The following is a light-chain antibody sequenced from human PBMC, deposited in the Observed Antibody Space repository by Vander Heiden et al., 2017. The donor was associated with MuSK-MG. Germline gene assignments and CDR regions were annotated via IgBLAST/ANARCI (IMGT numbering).Light chain of an antibody. J-gene: IGLJ2*01. V-gene: IGLV2-11*01. CDR3: CSYAARDTPHVV. CDR1: TNDVGNYNY. Sequence: QSALTQPRSVSGSPGQSVTISCTGTTNDVGNYNYVSWYQQHPGKAPNLMIYDVNKRPSGVPDRFSGSKSGNTAAMTISGLQAEEEADYYCCSYAARDTPHVVFGGGTNLTVL. CDR2: DVN.